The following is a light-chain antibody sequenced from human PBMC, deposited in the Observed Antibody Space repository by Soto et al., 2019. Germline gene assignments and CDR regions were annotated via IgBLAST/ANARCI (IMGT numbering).Light chain of an antibody. CDR1: SSDVGGYKY. Sequence: QSALTQPASVSESPGQSITISCTGSSSDVGGYKYVSWYQQYPGKAPKLLIYDVTNRPSGVSNRFSGSKSGYTASLTISGLQSEDEADYYCSSYTSCKTLVFGTGTKLAVL. V-gene: IGLV2-14*01. J-gene: IGLJ1*01. CDR2: DVT. CDR3: SSYTSCKTLV.